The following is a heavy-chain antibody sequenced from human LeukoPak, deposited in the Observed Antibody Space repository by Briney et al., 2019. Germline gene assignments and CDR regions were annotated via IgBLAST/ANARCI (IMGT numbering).Heavy chain of an antibody. D-gene: IGHD3-16*02. Sequence: ASVKVSCKASGYTFTSYGISWVRQAPGQGLEWMGWINPNSGGTNYAQKFQGWVTMTRDTSISTAYMELSRLRSDDTAVYYCARDRTKRFTYYDYVWGSYRYEEYYFDYWGQGTLVTVSS. CDR2: INPNSGGT. CDR3: ARDRTKRFTYYDYVWGSYRYEEYYFDY. J-gene: IGHJ4*02. CDR1: GYTFTSYG. V-gene: IGHV1-2*04.